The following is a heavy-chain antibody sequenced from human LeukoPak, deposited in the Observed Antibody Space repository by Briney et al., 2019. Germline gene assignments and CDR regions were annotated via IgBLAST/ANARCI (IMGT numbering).Heavy chain of an antibody. D-gene: IGHD3-10*01. CDR3: ARDRGGPSFDY. V-gene: IGHV3-23*01. CDR1: GFTFGTFA. Sequence: GGSLRLSCAASGFTFGTFAMIWVRQPPGKGLEWVSAMSSSDDSRYYAASVRGRFTISRDTSRSTLYLQMNSLRAEDTAVYYCARDRGGPSFDYWGQGTLVTVSS. CDR2: MSSSDDSR. J-gene: IGHJ4*02.